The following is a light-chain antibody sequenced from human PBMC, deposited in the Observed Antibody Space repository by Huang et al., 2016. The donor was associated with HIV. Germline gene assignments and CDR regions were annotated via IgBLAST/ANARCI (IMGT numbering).Light chain of an antibody. Sequence: DIQMTQSSVSLSASVGDRVTITCRASQSIGTWLAWYQQKAGKAPNLLIYEASTLETGVPSRCSGAGSGTEFTLTISSLQPDDFATYYCQHYNSFPWTFGQGTKVEV. CDR2: EAS. CDR1: QSIGTW. V-gene: IGKV1-5*03. J-gene: IGKJ1*01. CDR3: QHYNSFPWT.